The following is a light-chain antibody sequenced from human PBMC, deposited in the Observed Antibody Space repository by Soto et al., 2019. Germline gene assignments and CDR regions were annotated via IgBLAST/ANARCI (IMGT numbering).Light chain of an antibody. Sequence: DVVMTQTPLSLSVAPGQPASISCKSSQSLLHITGETFLFWYLQKPGQSPQLLIYEVSTRVSGVPHRFSGSGSGTAFTLEISRVETDDVGIYYCMQSTQLPPTFGQGTRLGIE. J-gene: IGKJ5*01. CDR3: MQSTQLPPT. V-gene: IGKV2D-29*02. CDR1: QSLLHITGETF. CDR2: EVS.